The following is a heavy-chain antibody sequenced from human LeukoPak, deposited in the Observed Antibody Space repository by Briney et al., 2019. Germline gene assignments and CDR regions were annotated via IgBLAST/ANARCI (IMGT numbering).Heavy chain of an antibody. J-gene: IGHJ4*02. CDR1: GFTFSSYS. V-gene: IGHV3-48*02. D-gene: IGHD3-9*01. CDR3: ATLLTGYYNFDY. CDR2: ISSSSSTI. Sequence: GSLRLSCAASGFTFSSYSMNWVRQAPGKGLEWVSYISSSSSTIYYADSVKGRFTISRDNAKNSLYLQMNSLRDEDTAVYYCATLLTGYYNFDYWGQGTLVTVSS.